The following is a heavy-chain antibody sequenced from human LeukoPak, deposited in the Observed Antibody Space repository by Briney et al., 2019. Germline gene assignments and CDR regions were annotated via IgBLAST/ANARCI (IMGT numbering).Heavy chain of an antibody. CDR2: ISAYNGNT. J-gene: IGHJ4*02. D-gene: IGHD6-19*01. V-gene: IGHV1-18*01. CDR3: ARSGIAVAGRGTFDY. Sequence: GASVKVSCKASGYTFTSYGISWVRQAPGQGLEWMGWISAYNGNTNYSQKLQGRVTMTTDTSTSTAYMELRSLRSDDTAVYYCARSGIAVAGRGTFDYWGQGTLVTVSS. CDR1: GYTFTSYG.